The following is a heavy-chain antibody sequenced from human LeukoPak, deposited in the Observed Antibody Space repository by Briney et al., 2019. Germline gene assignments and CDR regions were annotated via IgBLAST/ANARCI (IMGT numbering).Heavy chain of an antibody. D-gene: IGHD6-6*01. CDR2: IIPIFGTA. Sequence: ASVKVSCKASGGTFSSYAISWVRQAPGQGLEWMGGIIPIFGTANYTQKFQGRVTITADESTSTAYMELSSLRSEDTAVYYCARLPLRSIAVGYYGMDVWGQGTTVTVSS. CDR3: ARLPLRSIAVGYYGMDV. V-gene: IGHV1-69*13. CDR1: GGTFSSYA. J-gene: IGHJ6*02.